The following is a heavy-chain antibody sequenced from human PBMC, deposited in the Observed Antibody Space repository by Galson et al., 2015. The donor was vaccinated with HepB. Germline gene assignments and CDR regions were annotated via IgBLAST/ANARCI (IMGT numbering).Heavy chain of an antibody. CDR2: ISYDGSNK. CDR3: ARDFPYFDY. Sequence: SLRLSCAASGFTFNTYAMHWVRQAPGKGLEWVAVISYDGSNKYCADSVKGRFTISRDNSKNTLFLQMNSLRAEDTAVCYCARDFPYFDYWGQGTLVTVSS. CDR1: GFTFNTYA. V-gene: IGHV3-30-3*01. J-gene: IGHJ4*02.